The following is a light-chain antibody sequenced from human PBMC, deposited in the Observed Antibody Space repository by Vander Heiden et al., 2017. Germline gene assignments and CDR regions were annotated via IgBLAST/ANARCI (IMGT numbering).Light chain of an antibody. J-gene: IGKJ3*01. CDR2: DAS. Sequence: EIVLTQSPATLSLSPGERATLPCRASQIVSSYLAWYQQKPGQAPRLLIYDASNRATGIPARFSGSGSGTDFTLTISSLEPEDFAVYYCQQRSNWPPIFTFGPGTKVDIK. CDR3: QQRSNWPPIFT. CDR1: QIVSSY. V-gene: IGKV3-11*01.